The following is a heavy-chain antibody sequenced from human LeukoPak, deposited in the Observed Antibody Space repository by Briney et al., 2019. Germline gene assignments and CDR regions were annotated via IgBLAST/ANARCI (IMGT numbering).Heavy chain of an antibody. Sequence: SETLSLTCTVSGGSISSYYWSWIRQPPGKGLEWIGYIYYSGSTYYNPSLRSRVTMSVDTSKNQFSLKLSSVTAADTAVYYCARPYDISGYYLASFDIWGRGTMVTVSS. J-gene: IGHJ3*02. D-gene: IGHD3-22*01. CDR2: IYYSGST. CDR3: ARPYDISGYYLASFDI. V-gene: IGHV4-59*04. CDR1: GGSISSYY.